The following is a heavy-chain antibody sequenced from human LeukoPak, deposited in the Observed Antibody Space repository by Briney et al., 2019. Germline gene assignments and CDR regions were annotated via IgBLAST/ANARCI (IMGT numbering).Heavy chain of an antibody. D-gene: IGHD3-3*01. V-gene: IGHV4-39*01. CDR2: IYYSGST. Sequence: PETLSLTCTVSGGSISSSSYYWGWIRQPPGKGLEWIGSIYYSGSTYYNPSLKSRVTISVDTSKNQFSLKLSSVTAADTAVYYCARYYDFFYYFDYWGQGTLVTVSS. CDR3: ARYYDFFYYFDY. J-gene: IGHJ4*02. CDR1: GGSISSSSYY.